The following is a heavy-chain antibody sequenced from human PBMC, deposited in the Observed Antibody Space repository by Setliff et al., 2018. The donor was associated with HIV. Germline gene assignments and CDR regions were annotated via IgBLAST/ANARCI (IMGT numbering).Heavy chain of an antibody. V-gene: IGHV3-49*04. CDR1: GLRVSDAW. D-gene: IGHD3-3*01. Sequence: GGSLRLSCAVSGLRVSDAWLSWVRQAPGKGLEWVGFVRSKPNGGTTDYAASVKGRFTISRDDAKTIACLHMNSFTTDDTAVYFCTRDRRGSSSWSGYNGGFDYWGQGTLVTVSS. CDR3: TRDRRGSSSWSGYNGGFDY. J-gene: IGHJ4*02. CDR2: VRSKPNGGTT.